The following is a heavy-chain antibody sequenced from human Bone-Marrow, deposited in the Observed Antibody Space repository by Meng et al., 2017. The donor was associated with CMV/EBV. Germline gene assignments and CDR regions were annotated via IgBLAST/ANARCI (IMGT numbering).Heavy chain of an antibody. CDR1: GFIFRGYS. CDR2: ISSSSRYI. CDR3: AREEMGSSWYHSFGLGGIFDY. J-gene: IGHJ4*02. V-gene: IGHV3-21*01. Sequence: GESLKIYCAASGFIFRGYSMNWVRQAPGKGLEWVSMISSSSRYIYYADSVKGRFTISRDNSKNTLYLQMNSLRAEDTAVYYCAREEMGSSWYHSFGLGGIFDYWGQGTLVTVSS. D-gene: IGHD6-13*01.